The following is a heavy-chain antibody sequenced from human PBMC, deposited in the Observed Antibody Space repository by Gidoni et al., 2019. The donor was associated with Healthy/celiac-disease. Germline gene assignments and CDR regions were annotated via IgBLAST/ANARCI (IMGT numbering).Heavy chain of an antibody. V-gene: IGHV4-59*08. CDR1: GGSISSYY. Sequence: QVQLQESGPGLVKPSETLSLTCTVSGGSISSYYWSWIRQPPGKGLEWIGYIYYSGSTNYNPSLKSRVTISVDTSKNQFSLKLISVTAADTAVYYCARQGIADLGWFDPWGQGTLVTVSS. D-gene: IGHD6-13*01. CDR2: IYYSGST. CDR3: ARQGIADLGWFDP. J-gene: IGHJ5*02.